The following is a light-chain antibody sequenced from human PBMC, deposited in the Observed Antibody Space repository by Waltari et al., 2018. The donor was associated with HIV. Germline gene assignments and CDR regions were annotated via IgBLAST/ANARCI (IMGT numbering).Light chain of an antibody. Sequence: QSVLTQPPSVSAAPGQRVTISCSGSRSNIEDNNVSWYQQHTGTAPTLLIYDYTKLFSGGRGRFSGSKSGTAATLRITGRQTGDEADYFCGTWDSDLRAVVFGGGTKLTVL. J-gene: IGLJ2*01. CDR1: RSNIEDNN. CDR2: DYT. V-gene: IGLV1-51*01. CDR3: GTWDSDLRAVV.